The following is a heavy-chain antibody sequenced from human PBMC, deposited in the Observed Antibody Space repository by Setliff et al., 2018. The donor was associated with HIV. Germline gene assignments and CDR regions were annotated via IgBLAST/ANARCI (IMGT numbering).Heavy chain of an antibody. Sequence: GGSLRLSCAVSGFTFSSYPMTWVRQAPGKGLEWVANINQDGTATFYVDSVQGRFTISRDNAQNSLYLQLNSLRVEDTSVYYCWSGYTSGRWGQGTLVTVSS. CDR2: INQDGTAT. CDR3: WSGYTSGR. J-gene: IGHJ4*02. D-gene: IGHD6-19*01. CDR1: GFTFSSYP. V-gene: IGHV3-7*01.